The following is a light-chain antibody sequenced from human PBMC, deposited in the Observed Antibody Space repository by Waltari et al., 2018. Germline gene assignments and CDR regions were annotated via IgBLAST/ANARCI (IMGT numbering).Light chain of an antibody. CDR2: GAS. CDR3: QQYQKRPPLT. CDR1: QSVGGN. J-gene: IGKJ4*01. Sequence: EIEMTQSPATLSVSPGERATLSCRASQSVGGNLAWYQQNPGQAPRLLIHGASTRATGVPARLSGSGSGTEFTLTISSLQSEDVAVYYCQQYQKRPPLTFGGGTKVEIK. V-gene: IGKV3-15*01.